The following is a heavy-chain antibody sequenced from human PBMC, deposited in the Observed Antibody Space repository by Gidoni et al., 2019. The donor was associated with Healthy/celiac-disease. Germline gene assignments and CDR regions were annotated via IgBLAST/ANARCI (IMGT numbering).Heavy chain of an antibody. CDR2: IYYSGST. Sequence: QLQLPESGPGLVKPSETLSLTCTVSSGSISSSSYYWGWIRQPPGKGLEWIGSIYYSGSTYYNPSLKSRVTISVDTSKNQFSLKLSSVTAADTAVYYCASIAAHDAFDIWGQGTMVTVSS. CDR1: SGSISSSSYY. V-gene: IGHV4-39*07. J-gene: IGHJ3*02. CDR3: ASIAAHDAFDI. D-gene: IGHD6-6*01.